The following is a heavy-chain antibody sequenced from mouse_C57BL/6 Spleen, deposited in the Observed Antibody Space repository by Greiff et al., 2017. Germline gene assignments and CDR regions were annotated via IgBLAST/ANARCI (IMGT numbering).Heavy chain of an antibody. J-gene: IGHJ2*01. CDR3: AREGTTVVATDFDY. Sequence: VQLQQSGPELVKPGASVKISCKASGYAFSSSWMNWVKQRPGKGLEWIGRIYPGDGDTNYNGKFKGKATLTADKSSSTAYMQLSSLTSEDSAVYFCAREGTTVVATDFDYWGQGTTLTVSS. CDR2: IYPGDGDT. CDR1: GYAFSSSW. D-gene: IGHD1-1*01. V-gene: IGHV1-82*01.